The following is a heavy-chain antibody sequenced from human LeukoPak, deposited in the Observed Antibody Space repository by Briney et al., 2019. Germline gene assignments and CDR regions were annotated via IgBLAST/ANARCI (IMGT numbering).Heavy chain of an antibody. CDR1: GGTFSSYA. CDR3: ATSPGIAVAGVGNWFDP. D-gene: IGHD6-19*01. Sequence: SVKVSCKASGGTFSSYAISWVRQAPGQGLEWMGRIIPIFGTANYAQKFQGRVTLTTDESTSTAYMELSSLRSEDTAVYYCATSPGIAVAGVGNWFDPWGQGTLVTVSS. V-gene: IGHV1-69*05. J-gene: IGHJ5*02. CDR2: IIPIFGTA.